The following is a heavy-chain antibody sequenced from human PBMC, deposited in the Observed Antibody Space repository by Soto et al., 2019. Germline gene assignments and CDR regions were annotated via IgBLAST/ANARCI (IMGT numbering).Heavy chain of an antibody. CDR1: GFTFSSYG. CDR3: ARGVGDLPGGY. V-gene: IGHV3-30*03. J-gene: IGHJ4*02. Sequence: QVQLVESGGGVVQPGRSLRLSCAASGFTFSSYGMHWVRQAPGKGLEWVAVISYDGTNSYYADSVKGRFTISRDNSKNTLYLQMNSLRADDTAVYYCARGVGDLPGGYWGQGTLVTVSS. CDR2: ISYDGTNS. D-gene: IGHD1-26*01.